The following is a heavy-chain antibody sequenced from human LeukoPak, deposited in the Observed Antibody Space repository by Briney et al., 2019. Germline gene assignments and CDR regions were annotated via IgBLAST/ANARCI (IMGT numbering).Heavy chain of an antibody. CDR2: IYYSGST. J-gene: IGHJ5*02. V-gene: IGHV4-59*11. CDR3: ARDIISEYSSSHSHCDP. CDR1: GGSISSQY. Sequence: SETLSLTCTVSGGSISSQYWSWIRPPPGKGLEWIGYIYYSGSTSYNPSLKSRVTISVDTSKNQFSLRLSSVTAADTAVYYCARDIISEYSSSHSHCDPWGQGTLVTVSS. D-gene: IGHD6-6*01.